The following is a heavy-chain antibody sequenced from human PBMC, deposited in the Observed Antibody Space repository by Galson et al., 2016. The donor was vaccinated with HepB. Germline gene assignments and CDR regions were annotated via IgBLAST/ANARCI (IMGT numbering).Heavy chain of an antibody. CDR3: ARLVEWDHTTGVVHFYYYMDV. CDR2: IDPERSNT. CDR1: GYTFTDYS. D-gene: IGHD3-3*01. V-gene: IGHV5-10-1*01. Sequence: QSGAEVKKPGESLRISCKGSGYTFTDYSISWVRQMPGKGLEWMGTIDPERSNTSYSPSFQGHVTISADESISTAYLQWSSLQASDTAMYFCARLVEWDHTTGVVHFYYYMDVWGKGSTVTVSS. J-gene: IGHJ6*03.